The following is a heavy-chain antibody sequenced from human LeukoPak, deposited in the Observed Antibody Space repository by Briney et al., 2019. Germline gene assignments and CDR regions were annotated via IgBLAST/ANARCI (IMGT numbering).Heavy chain of an antibody. J-gene: IGHJ4*02. CDR3: ARVFTPYYDVLTGFYYFDY. CDR2: IYPGDSDT. CDR1: GDSFTSYW. D-gene: IGHD3-9*01. V-gene: IGHV5-51*01. Sequence: GESLKISCKGSGDSFTSYWIGWVRQMPGKGPEWMGIIYPGDSDTKCNPSFQGQVVISVDRSIATAYLQWSSLKASDTAMYYCARVFTPYYDVLTGFYYFDYWGQGTLVTVSS.